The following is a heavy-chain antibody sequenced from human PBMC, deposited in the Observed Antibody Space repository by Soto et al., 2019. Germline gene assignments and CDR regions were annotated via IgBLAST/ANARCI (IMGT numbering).Heavy chain of an antibody. CDR2: MYYSGST. Sequence: QVQLQESGPGLVKPSQTLSLTCTVSSGSISSGDYYWSWIRQHPGEGLEWIGYMYYSGSTYYNPSLESRVTISVDTSKNQFSLNLSSVTAADTAVYYCARARYYASRGMDVWGQGTTVTVSS. J-gene: IGHJ6*02. D-gene: IGHD3-10*01. CDR1: SGSISSGDYY. V-gene: IGHV4-31*03. CDR3: ARARYYASRGMDV.